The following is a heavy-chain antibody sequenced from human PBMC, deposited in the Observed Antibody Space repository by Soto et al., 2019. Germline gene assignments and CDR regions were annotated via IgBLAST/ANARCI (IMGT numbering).Heavy chain of an antibody. J-gene: IGHJ4*02. CDR2: IYYSGST. D-gene: IGHD5-12*01. CDR3: ARDRYGGYDY. V-gene: IGHV4-59*01. CDR1: VGSISSYY. Sequence: SETLSLTCTVSVGSISSYYWSWIRQPPGKGLEWIGYIYYSGSTNYNPSLKSRVTISVDTSKNQFSLKLSSVTAADTAVYYCARDRYGGYDYWGQGTLVTVSS.